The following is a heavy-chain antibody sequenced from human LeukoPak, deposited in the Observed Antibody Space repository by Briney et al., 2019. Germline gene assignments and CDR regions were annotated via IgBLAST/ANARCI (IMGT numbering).Heavy chain of an antibody. CDR2: IYTSGST. CDR3: ARVYHYDFWSGYPSDAFDI. Sequence: PSQTLSLTCTVSGGSISSGSYYWSWIRQPAGKGLEWIGRIYTSGSTNYNPSLKSRVTISVDTSKNQFSLKLSSVTAADTAEYYCARVYHYDFWSGYPSDAFDIWGQGTMVTVSS. D-gene: IGHD3-3*01. J-gene: IGHJ3*02. CDR1: GGSISSGSYY. V-gene: IGHV4-61*02.